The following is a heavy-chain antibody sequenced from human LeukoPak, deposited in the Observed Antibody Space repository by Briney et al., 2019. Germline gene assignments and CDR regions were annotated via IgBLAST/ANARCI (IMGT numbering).Heavy chain of an antibody. CDR2: ISWNSGSI. V-gene: IGHV3-9*01. Sequence: PGRSLRLSCAGSGFIFNNYAMHWVRQPPGKGLEWVSGISWNSGSIDYADSVKGRFTISRDNAKNSLYLQMNSLRVEDTAVYYCARGRYYFDSWGQGTLVTVSS. J-gene: IGHJ4*02. CDR3: ARGRYYFDS. CDR1: GFIFNNYA.